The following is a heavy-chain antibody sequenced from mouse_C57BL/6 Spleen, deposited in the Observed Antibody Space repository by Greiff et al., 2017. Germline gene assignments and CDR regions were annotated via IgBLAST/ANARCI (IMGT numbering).Heavy chain of an antibody. CDR2: ISSGSSTL. CDR1: GFTFRDNG. V-gene: IGHV5-17*01. D-gene: IGHD1-1*01. Sequence: EVHLVESGGGLVKPGGSLKLSCAASGFTFRDNGMHWVRQAPEKGLEWFAYISSGSSTLYYADTVKGRVTISRDNAKNTLFLQMTSLTSEDTAMYYCARNYYGSSYAMDYWGQGTSVTVSS. J-gene: IGHJ4*01. CDR3: ARNYYGSSYAMDY.